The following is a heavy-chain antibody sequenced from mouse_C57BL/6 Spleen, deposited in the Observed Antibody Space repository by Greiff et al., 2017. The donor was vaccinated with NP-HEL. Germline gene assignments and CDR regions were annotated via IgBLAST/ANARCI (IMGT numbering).Heavy chain of an antibody. J-gene: IGHJ1*03. V-gene: IGHV1-52*01. Sequence: QVQLQQPGAELVRPGSSVKLSCKASGYTFTSYWMHWVKQRPIQGLEWIGNIDPSDSETHYNQKFKDKATLTVDKSSSTAYMQLSSLTSEDSAVYYCARSRIYYGNWYFDVWGTGTTVTVSS. CDR3: ARSRIYYGNWYFDV. D-gene: IGHD2-1*01. CDR1: GYTFTSYW. CDR2: IDPSDSET.